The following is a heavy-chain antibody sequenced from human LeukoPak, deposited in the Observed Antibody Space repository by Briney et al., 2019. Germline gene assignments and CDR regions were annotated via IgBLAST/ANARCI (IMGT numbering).Heavy chain of an antibody. CDR2: ISSSSDYT. J-gene: IGHJ4*02. CDR3: ANFYYSALFDY. D-gene: IGHD4/OR15-4a*01. Sequence: GGPLRLSCAASGFTFSDYYMSWIRQAPGKGLEWVSYISSSSDYTNYADSVKGRFTISRDNAKNSLYLQMNSLRAEDTAVYYCANFYYSALFDYWGQGTLVTVSS. CDR1: GFTFSDYY. V-gene: IGHV3-11*03.